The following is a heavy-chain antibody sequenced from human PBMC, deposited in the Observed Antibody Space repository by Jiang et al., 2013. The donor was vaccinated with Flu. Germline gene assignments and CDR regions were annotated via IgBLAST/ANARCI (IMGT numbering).Heavy chain of an antibody. CDR3: ARSLGYFDL. J-gene: IGHJ2*01. V-gene: IGHV6-1*01. CDR2: TYYRSKWYN. CDR1: GDSVSSKSAA. Sequence: SLTCAISGDSVSSKSAAWNWIRQSPSRGLEWLGRTYYRSKWYNEYAESVKSRIIINPDTSKNHFSLQLKSVTPEDTAVYYCARSLGYFDLWGRGTLVTVSS.